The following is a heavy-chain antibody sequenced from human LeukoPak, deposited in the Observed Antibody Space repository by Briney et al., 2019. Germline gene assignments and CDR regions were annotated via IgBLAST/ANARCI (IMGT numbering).Heavy chain of an antibody. CDR2: IGTAGDT. CDR3: ARAPRGGELAAFDY. CDR1: GFIFGDYA. Sequence: PGGSLRLSCAASGFIFGDYAMHWVRQATGKGLEWVSAIGTAGDTYYPGSVKGRFTISRENAKNSLYLQMNSLRAGDTAVYYCARAPRGGELAAFDYWGQGTLVTVSS. J-gene: IGHJ4*02. V-gene: IGHV3-13*01. D-gene: IGHD6-6*01.